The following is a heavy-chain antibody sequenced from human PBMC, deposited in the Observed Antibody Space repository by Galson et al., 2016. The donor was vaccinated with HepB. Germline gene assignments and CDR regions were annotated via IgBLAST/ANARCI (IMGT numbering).Heavy chain of an antibody. CDR3: AREGGYGNYVGDY. D-gene: IGHD3-16*01. CDR2: INYSENI. Sequence: SETLSLTCIVSSDSIARGSYFWGWIRQPPGQGLEWIGSINYSENIYYNPSLKSRVTISIDTSKNQFSLKLSSVTAADTAVYYCAREGGYGNYVGDYWGQGILVTVSA. V-gene: IGHV4-39*07. J-gene: IGHJ4*02. CDR1: SDSIARGSYF.